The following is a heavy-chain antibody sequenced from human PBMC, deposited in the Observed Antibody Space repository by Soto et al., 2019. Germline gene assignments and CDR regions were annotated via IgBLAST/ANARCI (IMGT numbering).Heavy chain of an antibody. D-gene: IGHD2-15*01. CDR2: IYYSGST. Sequence: SETLSLTCTVSGGSISSGGYNWSWIRQHPGKGLEWIGYIYYSGSTYYNPSLKSRVTISVDTSKNQFSLKLSSVTAADTAVYYCARDSGGKGGYFDYWGQGTLVTVSS. J-gene: IGHJ4*02. CDR1: GGSISSGGYN. V-gene: IGHV4-31*03. CDR3: ARDSGGKGGYFDY.